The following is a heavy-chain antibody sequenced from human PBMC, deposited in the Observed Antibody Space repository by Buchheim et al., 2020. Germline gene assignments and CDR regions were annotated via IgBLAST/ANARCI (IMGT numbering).Heavy chain of an antibody. J-gene: IGHJ5*02. Sequence: QVQLQQWGAGLLKPSETLSLTCAVYGGSFSGYYWSWIRQPPGKGLEWIGEINHSGSTNYNPSLKSRVTISVDTSKKQFSLKLSSVTAADTAVYYCARGYCSSTSCYNRVGPYNWFDPWGQGTL. CDR2: INHSGST. CDR3: ARGYCSSTSCYNRVGPYNWFDP. D-gene: IGHD2-2*02. CDR1: GGSFSGYY. V-gene: IGHV4-34*01.